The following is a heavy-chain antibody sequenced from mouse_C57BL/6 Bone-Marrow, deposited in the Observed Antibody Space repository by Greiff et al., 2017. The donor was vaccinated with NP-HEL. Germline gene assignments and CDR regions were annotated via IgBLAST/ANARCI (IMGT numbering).Heavy chain of an antibody. CDR3: ARWRLRTTVVATGYFDV. Sequence: VQLQQSGPELVKPGASVKIPCKASGYTFTDYNMDWVKQSHGKSLEWIGDINPNNGGTIYNQKFKGKSTLTVDKSSSTAYMELRSLTSEDTAVYYCARWRLRTTVVATGYFDVWGTGTTVTVSS. CDR1: GYTFTDYN. V-gene: IGHV1-18*01. D-gene: IGHD1-1*01. CDR2: INPNNGGT. J-gene: IGHJ1*03.